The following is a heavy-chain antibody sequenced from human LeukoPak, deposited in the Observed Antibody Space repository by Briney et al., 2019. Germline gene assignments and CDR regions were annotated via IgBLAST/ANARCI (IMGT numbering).Heavy chain of an antibody. V-gene: IGHV1-18*01. J-gene: IGHJ4*02. CDR1: GYTFTSYG. Sequence: ASLKVSCKASGYTFTSYGISWVRQAPGQGLEWMGWISAYNGNTNYAQRLQGRVTMTTDTSTSTAYMELRSLRSDDTAVYYCARTYYYESSGYYHYFDYWGQGTLVNGSS. D-gene: IGHD3-22*01. CDR3: ARTYYYESSGYYHYFDY. CDR2: ISAYNGNT.